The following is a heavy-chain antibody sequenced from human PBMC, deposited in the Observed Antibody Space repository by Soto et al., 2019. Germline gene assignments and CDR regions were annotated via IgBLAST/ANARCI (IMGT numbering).Heavy chain of an antibody. D-gene: IGHD2-2*01. V-gene: IGHV4-4*07. J-gene: IGHJ4*02. Sequence: SETLSLTCSALCRSIHSYWWRCIGQPAGKGLEWIGRVYSSGTTDYNPSLNSRATMSVETSKNQFSLKLTSVTAADTAVYYCARDIGSYAYAEGYWGQGIQVTVS. CDR1: CRSIHSYW. CDR3: ARDIGSYAYAEGY. CDR2: VYSSGTT.